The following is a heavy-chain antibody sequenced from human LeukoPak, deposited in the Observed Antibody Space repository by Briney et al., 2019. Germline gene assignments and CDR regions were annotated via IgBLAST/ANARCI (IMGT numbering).Heavy chain of an antibody. CDR1: GFTFSSYA. CDR3: AKTYYYDSSGHLGFDY. CDR2: ISGSGGST. Sequence: GGSLRLSCAASGFTFSSYAMSWVRQAPGKGLEWVSAISGSGGSTHYADSVKGRFTISRDNSKNTLYLQMNSLRAEDTAVYYCAKTYYYDSSGHLGFDYWGQGTLVTVSS. D-gene: IGHD3-22*01. V-gene: IGHV3-23*01. J-gene: IGHJ4*02.